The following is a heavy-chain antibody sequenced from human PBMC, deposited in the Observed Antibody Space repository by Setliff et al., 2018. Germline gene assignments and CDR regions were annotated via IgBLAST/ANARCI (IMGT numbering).Heavy chain of an antibody. CDR2: ITNDGRYE. CDR1: GFTFKNYG. CDR3: ARDTDTPDNAFDI. Sequence: LSWVASGFTFKNYGVNWVRQAPGKGAEWVSVITNDGRYEYYADSVKGRFTISRDNSKNTLYLQIDSLRADDTAMYYCARDTDTPDNAFDIWGQGTMVTVSS. V-gene: IGHV3-33*01. J-gene: IGHJ3*02. D-gene: IGHD1-20*01.